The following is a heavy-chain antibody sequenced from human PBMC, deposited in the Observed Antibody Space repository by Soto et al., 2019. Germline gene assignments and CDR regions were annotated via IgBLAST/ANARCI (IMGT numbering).Heavy chain of an antibody. CDR3: AGAQSSSWYTYYYGMDV. V-gene: IGHV4-39*01. J-gene: IGHJ6*01. CDR2: IYYSGST. Sequence: ETLCRPWTVSCGSISSSRYDWGWIRQPPGKGLEWIGSIYYSGSTYYNPSLKSRVTISVDTSKNQFSLKLSSVTAADTAVYYCAGAQSSSWYTYYYGMDVWGQGTTVTVSS. CDR1: CGSISSSRYD. D-gene: IGHD6-13*01.